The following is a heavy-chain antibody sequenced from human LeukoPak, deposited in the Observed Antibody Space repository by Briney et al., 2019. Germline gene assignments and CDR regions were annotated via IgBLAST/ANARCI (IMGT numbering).Heavy chain of an antibody. CDR3: ARDYVAGLSGAGPSEY. CDR1: GITLTSNV. V-gene: IGHV3-21*01. J-gene: IGHJ4*02. CDR2: ISTRSNYI. D-gene: IGHD6-13*01. Sequence: SGGSLRLSCAASGITLTSNVMSWVRQVPGKGLEWVSSISTRSNYIYYRDSVKGRFTISRDNARNSLFLQMNSLRPEDTAMYYCARDYVAGLSGAGPSEYWGQGTLVTVSS.